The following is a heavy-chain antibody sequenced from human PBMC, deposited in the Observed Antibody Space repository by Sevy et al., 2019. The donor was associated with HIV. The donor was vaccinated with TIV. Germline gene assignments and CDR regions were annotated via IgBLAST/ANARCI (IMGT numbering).Heavy chain of an antibody. Sequence: SETLSLTCSVSGVSMTGYCWSWIRKPPGKGLEWIGYIYYSGRTNYNPSFKSPVTISVDTSKSQFSLQLSSVTSADTAVYYCAGGDGHNRYWGQGTLVTVSS. V-gene: IGHV4-59*01. J-gene: IGHJ4*02. CDR3: AGGDGHNRY. CDR2: IYYSGRT. CDR1: GVSMTGYC. D-gene: IGHD1-20*01.